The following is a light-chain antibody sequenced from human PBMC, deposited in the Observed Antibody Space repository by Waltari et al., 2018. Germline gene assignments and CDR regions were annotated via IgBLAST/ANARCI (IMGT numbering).Light chain of an antibody. CDR2: AAS. J-gene: IGKJ1*01. V-gene: IGKV1-NL1*01. CDR1: QGISNS. CDR3: QQSYSNPPWT. Sequence: DIQMTQSPSSLSASVGDRVTITCRASQGISNSLAWYQQKLGTAPKLLLYAASRLESGVPSRFSGSGSGTDYTLTISSLQPEDFATYYCQQSYSNPPWTFGQGTKVEIK.